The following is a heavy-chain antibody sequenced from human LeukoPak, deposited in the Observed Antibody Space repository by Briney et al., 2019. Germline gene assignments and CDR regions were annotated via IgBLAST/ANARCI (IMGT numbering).Heavy chain of an antibody. CDR1: GFIFRNYA. CDR3: AKWGDYDILTGYYVSDF. J-gene: IGHJ4*02. D-gene: IGHD3-9*01. Sequence: GGSLRLSCAASGFIFRNYAMSWVRQAPGKGLEWVSAITDSGDTTYYADSVKGRFTISRDNSKNTLYVEMNTLRAEDTAVYYCAKWGDYDILTGYYVSDFWGQGTLVTVSS. CDR2: ITDSGDTT. V-gene: IGHV3-23*01.